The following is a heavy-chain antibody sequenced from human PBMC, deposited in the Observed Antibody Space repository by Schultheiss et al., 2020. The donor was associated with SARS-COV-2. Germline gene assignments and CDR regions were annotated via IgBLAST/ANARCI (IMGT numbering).Heavy chain of an antibody. D-gene: IGHD6-13*01. J-gene: IGHJ4*02. Sequence: ASVKVSCKSFGYNFRIYGITWVRQAPGQGFEWIGWISNYNGLTQYAQKFEDRVRMTTETSTNTTYMEFRSLKSDDTAMYYCAREGRRGSSWYLSHWGQGTLVTVSS. CDR1: GYNFRIYG. CDR2: ISNYNGLT. V-gene: IGHV1-18*04. CDR3: AREGRRGSSWYLSH.